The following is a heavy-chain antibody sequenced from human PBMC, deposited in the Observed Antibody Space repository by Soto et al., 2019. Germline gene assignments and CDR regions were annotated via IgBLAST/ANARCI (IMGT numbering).Heavy chain of an antibody. D-gene: IGHD3-10*01. J-gene: IGHJ4*02. Sequence: PSETLSLTCTVSGGSISSYYWSWIRQPPGKGLEWIGYIYYSGSTNYNPSLKSRVTISVDTSKNQFSLKLGSVTAADTAVYYCARNYGPGYTFDYWGQGTLVTVSS. V-gene: IGHV4-59*08. CDR3: ARNYGPGYTFDY. CDR2: IYYSGST. CDR1: GGSISSYY.